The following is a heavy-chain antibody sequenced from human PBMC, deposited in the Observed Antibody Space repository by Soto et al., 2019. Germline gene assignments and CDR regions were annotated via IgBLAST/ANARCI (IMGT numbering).Heavy chain of an antibody. V-gene: IGHV3-21*01. Sequence: EVQLVESGGGLVKPGGSLRLSCAASGFTFSSYSMNWVRQAPGKGLEWVSSITSSTGYIDHADSVKGRFTISRDNAVNPLERQMNSLRAEGTAVYYCARMSGSYDFAYWGQGTLVTVSS. CDR3: ARMSGSYDFAY. CDR2: ITSSTGYI. J-gene: IGHJ4*02. CDR1: GFTFSSYS. D-gene: IGHD1-26*01.